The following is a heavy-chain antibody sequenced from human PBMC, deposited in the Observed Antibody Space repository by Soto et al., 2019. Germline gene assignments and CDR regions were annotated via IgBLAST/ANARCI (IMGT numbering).Heavy chain of an antibody. Sequence: QVQLVHSGAGVKKPGASVKGSCKASGYTFTRYYTHWVRQAPGQGLEGLGRINPSGGSTSCAQKFQGRVTMTRDTCTSTVYMELSSLRSEDTAVYYCARGEDYYDTSSGPWPFDYWGQGTLVTVSS. D-gene: IGHD3-22*01. CDR3: ARGEDYYDTSSGPWPFDY. J-gene: IGHJ4*02. CDR2: INPSGGST. CDR1: GYTFTRYY. V-gene: IGHV1-46*01.